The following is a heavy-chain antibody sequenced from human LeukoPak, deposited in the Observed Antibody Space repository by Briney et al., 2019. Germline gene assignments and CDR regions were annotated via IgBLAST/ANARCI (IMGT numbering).Heavy chain of an antibody. CDR2: IYYSGST. V-gene: IGHV4-31*03. CDR1: GGSISSGGYY. CDR3: ARGYTAMATD. D-gene: IGHD5-18*01. Sequence: SQTPSLTCTVSGGSISSGGYYWSWIRQHPGKGLEWIGYIYYSGSTYYNPSLKSRVTISVDTSKNQFSLKLSSVTAADTAVYYCARGYTAMATDWGQGTLVTVSS. J-gene: IGHJ4*02.